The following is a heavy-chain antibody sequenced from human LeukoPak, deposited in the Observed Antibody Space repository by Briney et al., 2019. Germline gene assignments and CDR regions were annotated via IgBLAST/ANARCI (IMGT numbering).Heavy chain of an antibody. J-gene: IGHJ4*02. CDR2: IRHDGSNK. CDR1: GFTFSSYG. V-gene: IGHV3-30*02. CDR3: AKDICGGDCYPGVYYFDY. Sequence: PGGSLRLSCAASGFTFSSYGMHWVRQAPGKGLEWVAFIRHDGSNKYYADSVKGRFTISRDNSKNTLCLQKNSLRAEDTAVYYCAKDICGGDCYPGVYYFDYWGQGTLVSVSA. D-gene: IGHD2-21*02.